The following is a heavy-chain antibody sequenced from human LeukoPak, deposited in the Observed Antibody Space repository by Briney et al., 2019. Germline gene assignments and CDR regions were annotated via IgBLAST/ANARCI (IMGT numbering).Heavy chain of an antibody. Sequence: PGGSLRLSCAASGFTFDDYAMHWVRQAPGKGLEWVSGISWNSGSIGYADSVKGRFTISRDNAKNSLYLQMNSLRAEDTALYYCARVVRGVIGFYLDYWGQGTLVTVSS. J-gene: IGHJ4*02. CDR2: ISWNSGSI. D-gene: IGHD3-10*01. CDR1: GFTFDDYA. CDR3: ARVVRGVIGFYLDY. V-gene: IGHV3-9*01.